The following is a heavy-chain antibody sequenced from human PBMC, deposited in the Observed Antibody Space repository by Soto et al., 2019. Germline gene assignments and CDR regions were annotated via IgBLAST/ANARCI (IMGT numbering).Heavy chain of an antibody. D-gene: IGHD4-17*01. V-gene: IGHV1-46*01. CDR3: ARVTVTTDYYYYGMDV. J-gene: IGHJ6*02. CDR1: GYTFTGYY. Sequence: ASVKVSCKASGYTFTGYYIHWVRQAPGQGLEWMGIINPSGGSTSYAQKFQGRVTMTRDTSTSTVYMELSSLRSEDTAVYYCARVTVTTDYYYYGMDVWGQGTTVTVSS. CDR2: INPSGGST.